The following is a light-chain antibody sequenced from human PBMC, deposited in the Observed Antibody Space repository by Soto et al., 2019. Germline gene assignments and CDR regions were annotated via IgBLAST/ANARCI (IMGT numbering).Light chain of an antibody. J-gene: IGKJ3*01. CDR1: QSVSSSY. CDR2: DTS. Sequence: EIQLTQSPATLSLSPGERATLSCRASQSVSSSYLAWYQQKPGQAPRLLIYDTSDRATGIPDRFSASGSGTDFTLTISRLEPEDFAVYYCQHYGTSALFGPGTKVDIK. CDR3: QHYGTSAL. V-gene: IGKV3-20*01.